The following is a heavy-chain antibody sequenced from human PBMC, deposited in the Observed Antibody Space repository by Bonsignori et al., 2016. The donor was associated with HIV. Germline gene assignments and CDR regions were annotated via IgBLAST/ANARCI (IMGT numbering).Heavy chain of an antibody. Sequence: EVQLVESGGALVQPGGTLRLSCAASGFTFNKHGMNWVRQAPGKGLEWVSGISGSGISTYYADSVKGQFTISRDNSQNLVYLQMNSLRAEDTAIYYCAKQRRRDDFWSGYYLGEGFDSWGQGTLVTVSS. D-gene: IGHD3-3*01. V-gene: IGHV3-23*04. CDR1: GFTFNKHG. J-gene: IGHJ4*02. CDR3: AKQRRRDDFWSGYYLGEGFDS. CDR2: ISGSGIST.